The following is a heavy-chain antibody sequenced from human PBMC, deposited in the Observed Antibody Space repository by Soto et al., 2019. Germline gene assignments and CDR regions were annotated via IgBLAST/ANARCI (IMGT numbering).Heavy chain of an antibody. CDR3: ARGTEMATIRAQNFDY. CDR1: GGTFSSYA. Sequence: QVQLVQSGAEVKKPGSSVKVSCKASGGTFSSYAISWVRQAPGQGLEWMGGIIPIFGTANYAQKFQGRVTITADESTSNAYMELSRLRSEDTAVYYCARGTEMATIRAQNFDYWGQGTLVTVSS. V-gene: IGHV1-69*01. D-gene: IGHD5-12*01. CDR2: IIPIFGTA. J-gene: IGHJ4*02.